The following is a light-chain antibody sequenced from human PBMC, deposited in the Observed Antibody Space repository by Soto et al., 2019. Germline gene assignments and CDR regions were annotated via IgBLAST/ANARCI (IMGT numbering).Light chain of an antibody. J-gene: IGLJ2*01. Sequence: SYELTQPPSMSVTPGQTARIACGGHNIGDKGVHWYQQKPGQAPVLVVYDDSVRPSGVPERFSGSNSGTTATLTISRVEAGDEADYYCQVWDSIDGHHVAFGGGTKLTVL. V-gene: IGLV3-21*02. CDR2: DDS. CDR3: QVWDSIDGHHVA. CDR1: NIGDKG.